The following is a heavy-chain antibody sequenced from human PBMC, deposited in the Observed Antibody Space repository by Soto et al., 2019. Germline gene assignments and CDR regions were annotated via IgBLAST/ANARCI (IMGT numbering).Heavy chain of an antibody. CDR1: GGIFSSYA. V-gene: IGHV1-69*06. J-gene: IGHJ4*02. D-gene: IGHD1-1*01. Sequence: SVKVSCKASGGIFSSYAISWVRQAPGQGLEWMGGIIPIFGTANYAQKFQGRVTIIADKSTSTAYMELSSLRSEDTAVYYCADPSFSSYKGYFDYWGQGTLVTVSS. CDR2: IIPIFGTA. CDR3: ADPSFSSYKGYFDY.